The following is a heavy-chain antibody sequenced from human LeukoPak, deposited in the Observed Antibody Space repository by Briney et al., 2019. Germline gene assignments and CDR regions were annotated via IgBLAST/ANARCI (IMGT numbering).Heavy chain of an antibody. CDR1: GFTFSSYG. V-gene: IGHV3-30*02. D-gene: IGHD3-3*01. CDR3: AKTADWHDFWSGTPHLGY. CDR2: IRYDGSNK. J-gene: IGHJ4*02. Sequence: GGSLRLSCAASGFTFSSYGMHWVRQAPGKGLEWVAFIRYDGSNKYYADSVKGRFTISRDNSKNTLYLQMNSLRAEDTAVYYCAKTADWHDFWSGTPHLGYWGQGTLVTVSS.